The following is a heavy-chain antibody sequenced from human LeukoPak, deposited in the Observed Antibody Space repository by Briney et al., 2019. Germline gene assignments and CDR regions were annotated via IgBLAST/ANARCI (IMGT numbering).Heavy chain of an antibody. D-gene: IGHD6-19*01. CDR2: IYYSGST. V-gene: IGHV4-59*08. CDR3: ASSPRFAVADHFAAFDI. CDR1: GGSISSYY. Sequence: PSETLSLTCTVSGGSISSYYWSWIRQPPGKGLEWIGYIYYSGSTNYNPSLKSRVTISVDTSKNQFSLKLSSVTAADTAVYYCASSPRFAVADHFAAFDIWGQGTMVTVSS. J-gene: IGHJ3*02.